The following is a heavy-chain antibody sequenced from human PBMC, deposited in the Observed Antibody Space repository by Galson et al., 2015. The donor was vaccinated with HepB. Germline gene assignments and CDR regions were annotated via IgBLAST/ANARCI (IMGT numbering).Heavy chain of an antibody. CDR3: ARELSSSWDDY. J-gene: IGHJ4*02. Sequence: SLRLSCAASGFTVSSNYMSWVRQAPGKGLEWVSVIYSGGSTYYADSVKGRFTISRDNSKNTLYLQMNSLRAEDTAVYYCARELSSSWDDYWGQGTLVTVSS. CDR1: GFTVSSNY. D-gene: IGHD6-13*01. CDR2: IYSGGST. V-gene: IGHV3-66*01.